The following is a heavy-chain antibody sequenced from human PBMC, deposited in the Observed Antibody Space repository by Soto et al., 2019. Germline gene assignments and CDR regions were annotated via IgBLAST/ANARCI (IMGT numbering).Heavy chain of an antibody. CDR2: ISYDGSNK. CDR1: GFTFSSYG. CDR3: AKEQWPRDYYYGMDV. Sequence: GGSLRLSCAASGFTFSSYGMHWVRQAPGKGLEWVAVISYDGSNKYYADSVKGRFTISRDNSKNTLYLQMNSLRAEDTAVYYCAKEQWPRDYYYGMDVWGQGTTVTVYS. D-gene: IGHD6-19*01. J-gene: IGHJ6*02. V-gene: IGHV3-30*18.